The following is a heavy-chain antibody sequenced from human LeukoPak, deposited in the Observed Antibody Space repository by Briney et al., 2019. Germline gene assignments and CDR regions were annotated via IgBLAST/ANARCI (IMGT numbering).Heavy chain of an antibody. J-gene: IGHJ4*02. CDR2: IYPRDSDT. CDR1: GYSFSTCW. Sequence: GESLKISCKGFGYSFSTCWIGWVRQTPGKGLEWLGIIYPRDSDTRYSPSFQGQVTISADKSISTAYLQWHSLKASDTAIFYCARSIASSFIDFDYWGQGTLVTVSS. D-gene: IGHD6-6*01. V-gene: IGHV5-51*01. CDR3: ARSIASSFIDFDY.